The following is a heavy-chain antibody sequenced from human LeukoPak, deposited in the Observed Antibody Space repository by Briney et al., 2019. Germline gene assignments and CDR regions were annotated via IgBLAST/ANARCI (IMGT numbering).Heavy chain of an antibody. Sequence: GGSLRLSCAASGFTFSTYAMNWVRQAPGKGLEWVSIISGSGGNTIYADAVKGRFTISRDNSKNTLYLQMNNLRDEDTAVYYCAKDPPCSGGTCYGYFESWGQGTLVTVSS. CDR3: AKDPPCSGGTCYGYFES. D-gene: IGHD2-15*01. V-gene: IGHV3-23*01. CDR2: ISGSGGNT. CDR1: GFTFSTYA. J-gene: IGHJ4*02.